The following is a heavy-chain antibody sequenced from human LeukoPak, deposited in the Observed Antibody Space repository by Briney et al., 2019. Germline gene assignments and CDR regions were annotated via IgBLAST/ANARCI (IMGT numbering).Heavy chain of an antibody. Sequence: ASVKVSCKASGYTFTSYGISWVRQAPGQGLEWMGWISAYNGNTNYAQKLQGRVTMTTDTSTSTAYMELRSLRSDDTAVYYCARAGSRFLEWLLFSWFDPWGQGTLVTVSS. CDR3: ARAGSRFLEWLLFSWFDP. CDR2: ISAYNGNT. D-gene: IGHD3-3*01. J-gene: IGHJ5*02. CDR1: GYTFTSYG. V-gene: IGHV1-18*04.